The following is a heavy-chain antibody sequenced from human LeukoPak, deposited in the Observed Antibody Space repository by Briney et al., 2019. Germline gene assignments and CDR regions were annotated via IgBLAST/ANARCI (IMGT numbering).Heavy chain of an antibody. Sequence: GGSLRLSCAASGFTFSSYSMNWVRQAPGKGLEWVSSISSSSSYIYHADSVKGRFTISRDNAKNSLYLQMNSLRAEDTAVYYCARDKVPYYDFWSGNNWFDPWGQGTLVTVSS. CDR1: GFTFSSYS. V-gene: IGHV3-21*01. CDR2: ISSSSSYI. CDR3: ARDKVPYYDFWSGNNWFDP. J-gene: IGHJ5*02. D-gene: IGHD3-3*01.